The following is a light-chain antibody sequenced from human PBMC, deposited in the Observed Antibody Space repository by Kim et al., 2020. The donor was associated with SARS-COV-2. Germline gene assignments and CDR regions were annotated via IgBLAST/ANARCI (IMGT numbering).Light chain of an antibody. V-gene: IGLV1-36*01. Sequence: RQRVTISCSGRTSKTGNNAVSWYQQRPGKAPKLLVYYDDLLPSGVSDRFSGSKSGTSASLASSDLQSEDEADYYCAAWDDSLNGVVFGGGTQLTVL. CDR2: YDD. J-gene: IGLJ2*01. CDR3: AAWDDSLNGVV. CDR1: TSKTGNNA.